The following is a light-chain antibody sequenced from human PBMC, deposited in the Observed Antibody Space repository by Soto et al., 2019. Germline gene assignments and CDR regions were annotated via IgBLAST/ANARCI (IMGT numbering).Light chain of an antibody. CDR2: AAS. J-gene: IGKJ1*01. CDR1: QGISSY. V-gene: IGKV1-16*01. CDR3: QQYGSSGT. Sequence: DIQMTQSPSSLSASVGNRVTITCRASQGISSYLAWYQQKPGKAPNLLIYAASSLQSGVPSTFSGSGSGTDFTLTISSLQPEDFAVYYCQQYGSSGTFGQGTKVDIK.